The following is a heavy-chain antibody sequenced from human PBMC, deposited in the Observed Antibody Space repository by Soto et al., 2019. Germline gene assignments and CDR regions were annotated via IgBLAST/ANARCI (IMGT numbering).Heavy chain of an antibody. D-gene: IGHD3-22*01. Sequence: LRLSCAASGFTFSSYAMHWVRQAPGKGLEWVAVISYDGSNKYYADSVKGRFTISRDNSKNTLYLQMNSLRAEDTAVYYCARDGDSSGYWAYWGQGTLVTVSS. CDR3: ARDGDSSGYWAY. V-gene: IGHV3-30-3*01. CDR1: GFTFSSYA. J-gene: IGHJ4*02. CDR2: ISYDGSNK.